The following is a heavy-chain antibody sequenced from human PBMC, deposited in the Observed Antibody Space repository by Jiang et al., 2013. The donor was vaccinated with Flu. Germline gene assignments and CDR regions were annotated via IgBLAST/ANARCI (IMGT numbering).Heavy chain of an antibody. V-gene: IGHV4-59*08. CDR2: IQNRGDT. CDR3: ARHGNRYVESLGWIDP. Sequence: PGLVKPSETLSLTCTVSGGSISSYFWSWIRQPPGKGLEWMGCIQNRGDTNYNPSLKSRVTIAVDTSKNQISLKMRSVTAADTAIYYCARHGNRYVESLGWIDPWGQGNLVTVSS. J-gene: IGHJ5*02. CDR1: GGSISSYF. D-gene: IGHD3-9*01.